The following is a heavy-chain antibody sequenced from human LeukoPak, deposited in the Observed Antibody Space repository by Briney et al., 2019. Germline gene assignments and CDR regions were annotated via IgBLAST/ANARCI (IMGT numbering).Heavy chain of an antibody. Sequence: SETLSLTCAVYGGSFSGYYWSWIRQPPGKGLEWIGEINHSGSTNYNPSLKSRVTISVDTSKNQFSLKLSSVTAADTAVYYCARGPRLPMVRGTFDYWGQGTLVTVSS. CDR2: INHSGST. V-gene: IGHV4-34*01. CDR3: ARGPRLPMVRGTFDY. D-gene: IGHD3-10*01. CDR1: GGSFSGYY. J-gene: IGHJ4*02.